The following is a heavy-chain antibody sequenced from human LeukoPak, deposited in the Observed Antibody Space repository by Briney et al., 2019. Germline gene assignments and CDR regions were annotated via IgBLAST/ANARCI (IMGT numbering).Heavy chain of an antibody. CDR1: GYRFTSYW. Sequence: GESLKISCKGSGYRFTSYWTGLVRPMPGKGMKWMWIIYPGDSDTRYSPSLQGQVTISADKSISTVYLQWSSLKASDTAMYYCARLGGEGRWLQFINWFDPWGQGTLVTVSS. V-gene: IGHV5-51*02. CDR2: IYPGDSDT. J-gene: IGHJ5*02. D-gene: IGHD5-24*01. CDR3: ARLGGEGRWLQFINWFDP.